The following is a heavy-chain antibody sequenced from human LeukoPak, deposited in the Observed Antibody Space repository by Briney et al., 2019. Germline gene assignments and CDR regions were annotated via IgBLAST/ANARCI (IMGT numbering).Heavy chain of an antibody. CDR2: INSDGSST. V-gene: IGHV3-74*01. J-gene: IGHJ4*02. CDR3: AGDSISSLWNTNDY. CDR1: GFTFSSYW. Sequence: PGGSLRLSCAASGFTFSSYWMHWVRQAPGKGLVWVSRINSDGSSTSYADSVKGRFSISRDNAKNTLYLQMNSLRAEDTAVYYCAGDSISSLWNTNDYWGQGTLVTVSS. D-gene: IGHD6-6*01.